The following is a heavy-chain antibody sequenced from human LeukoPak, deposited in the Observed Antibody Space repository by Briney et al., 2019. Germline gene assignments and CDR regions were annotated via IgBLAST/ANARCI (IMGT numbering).Heavy chain of an antibody. V-gene: IGHV3-23*01. J-gene: IGHJ4*02. CDR3: ANLPTVGAADY. CDR2: ISGNTGNT. CDR1: GFAFSTYG. Sequence: GGSLRLSCAASGFAFSTYGMSWVRQPPGRGLEWVSAISGNTGNTYYADSVRGRFTISRDNSKNTLYLQMNSLRAEDTAIYYCANLPTVGAADYWGQGTLVTVSS. D-gene: IGHD1-26*01.